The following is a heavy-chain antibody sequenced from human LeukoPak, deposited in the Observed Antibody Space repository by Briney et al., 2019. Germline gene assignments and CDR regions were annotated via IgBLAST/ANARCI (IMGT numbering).Heavy chain of an antibody. CDR1: GFPFNTYW. Sequence: GGSLRLSCAASGFPFNTYWMTWVRQAPGKGLEWVANIKEDGSEEHYVDSVEGRFTISRDNAKNSLFLQMNSLRVADTAVYYCTPEVWELQGASDIWGQGTMVTVSS. CDR2: IKEDGSEE. J-gene: IGHJ3*02. V-gene: IGHV3-7*01. D-gene: IGHD1-26*01. CDR3: TPEVWELQGASDI.